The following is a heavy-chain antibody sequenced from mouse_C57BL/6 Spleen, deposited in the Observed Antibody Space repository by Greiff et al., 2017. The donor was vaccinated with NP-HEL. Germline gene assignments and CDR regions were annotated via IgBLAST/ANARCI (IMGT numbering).Heavy chain of an antibody. D-gene: IGHD1-1*01. V-gene: IGHV1-7*01. J-gene: IGHJ2*01. CDR2: INTCSGYT. CDR3: ARKAYGSSYDFDY. Sequence: QVQLKESGAELAKPGASVKLSCKASGYTFTSYWMHWVKQRPGQGLEWIGYINTCSGYTKHNQKLKDKATLTADKSSSTAYMQLSSLTYEDSAVYYCARKAYGSSYDFDYWGQGTTLTVSS. CDR1: GYTFTSYW.